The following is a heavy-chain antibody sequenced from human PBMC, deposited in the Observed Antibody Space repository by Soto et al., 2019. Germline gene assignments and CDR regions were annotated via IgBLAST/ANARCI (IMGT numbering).Heavy chain of an antibody. CDR1: GGSISSYY. D-gene: IGHD2-15*01. Sequence: QVQLQESGPGLVKPSETLSLTCTVSGGSISSYYWSWIRQPPGKGLEWIGYIYYSGSTNYNPSLKSRVTISVDTSKNQVSLKLSSVTAADTAVYYCAREGSYKNYYYYGMDVWGQGTTVTVSS. J-gene: IGHJ6*02. V-gene: IGHV4-59*01. CDR2: IYYSGST. CDR3: AREGSYKNYYYYGMDV.